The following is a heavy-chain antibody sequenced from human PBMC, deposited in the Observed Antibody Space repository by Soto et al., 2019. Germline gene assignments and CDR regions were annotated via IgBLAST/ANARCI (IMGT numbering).Heavy chain of an antibody. CDR1: GYSFTIYW. CDR2: IYPGDSDT. J-gene: IGHJ6*02. D-gene: IGHD2-8*01. CDR3: ARGGRDCTNGVCYSHYYYYGMDV. V-gene: IGHV5-51*01. Sequence: GESLKISCKGSGYSFTIYWIGWVRQMPGKGLEWMGIIYPGDSDTRYSPSFQGQVTISADKSISTAYLQWSSLKASDTAMYYCARGGRDCTNGVCYSHYYYYGMDVWGQGTTVTVSS.